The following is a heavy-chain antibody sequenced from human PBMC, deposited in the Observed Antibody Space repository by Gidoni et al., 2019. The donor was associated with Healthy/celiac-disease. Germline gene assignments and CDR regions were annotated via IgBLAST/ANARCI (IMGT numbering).Heavy chain of an antibody. D-gene: IGHD2-8*01. V-gene: IGHV3-23*01. J-gene: IGHJ4*02. CDR1: GFPFSSSA. CDR2: ISGSGGST. Sequence: EVQLLESGGGLVQPGGSLRLSCAASGFPFSSSARGWVRQAPGKGVEWVSAISGSGGSTYYADSVKGRFTISRDNSKNTLYLQMNSLRAEDTAVYYCARGLKDIVLMVYADYFDYWGQGTLVTVSS. CDR3: ARGLKDIVLMVYADYFDY.